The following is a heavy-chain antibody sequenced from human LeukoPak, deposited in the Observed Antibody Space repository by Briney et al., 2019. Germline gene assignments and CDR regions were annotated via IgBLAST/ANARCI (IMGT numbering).Heavy chain of an antibody. J-gene: IGHJ4*02. Sequence: PGGSLRLSCAASGSTFSSYAMSWVRQAPGKGLEWVSGISGSGGSTYYADSVKGRFTISRDNSKNTMYMQMNSLRAEDTAVYYWAKDRIAVAAATPDYWGQGALVTVSS. D-gene: IGHD6-19*01. V-gene: IGHV3-23*01. CDR2: ISGSGGST. CDR3: AKDRIAVAAATPDY. CDR1: GSTFSSYA.